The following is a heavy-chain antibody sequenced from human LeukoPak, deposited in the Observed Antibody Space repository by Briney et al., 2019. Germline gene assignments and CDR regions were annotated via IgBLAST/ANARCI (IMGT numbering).Heavy chain of an antibody. V-gene: IGHV4-59*01. CDR3: ARVGRGHLDY. CDR1: GGSISSNY. J-gene: IGHJ4*02. CDR2: VYYSGNT. Sequence: SETLSLTCTVSGGSISSNYWSWIRQPPGKGLEWIGYVYYSGNTNYSPSLKSRVTVSVDTSKNQFSLKLSSVTAADTAVYYCARVGRGHLDYWGQGTLVTVSS.